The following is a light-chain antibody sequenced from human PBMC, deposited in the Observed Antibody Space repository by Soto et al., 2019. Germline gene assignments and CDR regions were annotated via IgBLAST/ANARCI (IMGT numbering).Light chain of an antibody. V-gene: IGLV1-51*01. J-gene: IGLJ2*01. CDR1: SSNVGNNY. CDR3: GTWDSSLCAVV. Sequence: QSVLPQPPSVSAAPGQKVTISCSGSSSNVGNNYVSWYQQLPGTAPKLLIYDNNKRPSGIPDRFSGSKSGTSATLGITGLQTGDEADYYCGTWDSSLCAVVFGGGTKVTVL. CDR2: DNN.